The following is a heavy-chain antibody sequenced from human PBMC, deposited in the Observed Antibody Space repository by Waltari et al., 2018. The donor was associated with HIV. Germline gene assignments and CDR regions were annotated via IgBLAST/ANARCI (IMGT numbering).Heavy chain of an antibody. V-gene: IGHV3-7*01. D-gene: IGHD6-19*01. CDR3: ARGPSQWLVGWFDP. Sequence: EVQLVESGGGLVQPGGSLRLSCVASGFTFSTYWMTWVRQAPGKGMECVANIKQDGSEKYYADSVKGRFTISRDNAKNSLFLQMNSLRAEDTAVYYCARGPSQWLVGWFDPWGQGILVTVSS. J-gene: IGHJ5*02. CDR2: IKQDGSEK. CDR1: GFTFSTYW.